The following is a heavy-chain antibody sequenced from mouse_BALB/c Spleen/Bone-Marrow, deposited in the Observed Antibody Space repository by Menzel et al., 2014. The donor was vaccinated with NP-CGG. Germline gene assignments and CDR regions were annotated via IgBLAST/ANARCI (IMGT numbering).Heavy chain of an antibody. CDR3: ASYRLRTYFDY. J-gene: IGHJ2*01. CDR1: GFNIKDTY. CDR2: IDPANGNT. V-gene: IGHV14-3*02. Sequence: EVQLQQSGAELVKPGASVRLSCTASGFNIKDTYIHWVKQRPEHGLEWIGRIDPANGNTKYDPKFQGKATITADTSSNTAYLQLSSLTSEDTAVYYCASYRLRTYFDYWGQGTTLTVSS. D-gene: IGHD2-14*01.